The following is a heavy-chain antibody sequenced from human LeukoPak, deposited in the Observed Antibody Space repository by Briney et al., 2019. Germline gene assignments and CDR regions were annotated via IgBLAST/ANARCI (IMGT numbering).Heavy chain of an antibody. CDR2: INTNTGNP. D-gene: IGHD3-22*01. J-gene: IGHJ4*02. Sequence: GGSVKVSCKASGYTFTSYAMNWVRQAPGQGLEWMGWINTNTGNPTYAQGFIARFVFSLDTSVSPAYLQISTLNAEDTAVYYCARDTRLFLDHWGQGPLVTVSS. CDR3: ARDTRLFLDH. V-gene: IGHV7-4-1*02. CDR1: GYTFTSYA.